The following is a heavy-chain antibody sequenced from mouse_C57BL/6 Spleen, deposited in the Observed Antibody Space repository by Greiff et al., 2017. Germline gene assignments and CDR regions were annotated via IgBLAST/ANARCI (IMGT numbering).Heavy chain of an antibody. J-gene: IGHJ2*01. CDR3: ARAELGPFYFDY. V-gene: IGHV5-16*01. D-gene: IGHD4-1*01. CDR1: GFTFSDYY. Sequence: DVKLVESEGGLVQPGSSMKLSCTASGFTFSDYYMAWVRQVPEKGLEWVANINYDGSSTYYLDSLKSRFIISRDNAKNILYLQMSSLKSEDTATYYCARAELGPFYFDYWGQGTTLTVSS. CDR2: INYDGSST.